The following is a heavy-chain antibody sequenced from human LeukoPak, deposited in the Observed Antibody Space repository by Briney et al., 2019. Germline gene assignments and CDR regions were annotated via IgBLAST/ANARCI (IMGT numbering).Heavy chain of an antibody. Sequence: GASAKVSCKASGYTFTSYDINWVRQATGQGLEWMGWMNPNSGNTGYAQKFQGRVTMTRNTSISTAYMELSSLRSEDTAVYYCARVARTYYDSSGYYPPVGAFDIWGQGTMVTVSS. D-gene: IGHD3-22*01. CDR2: MNPNSGNT. CDR3: ARVARTYYDSSGYYPPVGAFDI. V-gene: IGHV1-8*01. J-gene: IGHJ3*02. CDR1: GYTFTSYD.